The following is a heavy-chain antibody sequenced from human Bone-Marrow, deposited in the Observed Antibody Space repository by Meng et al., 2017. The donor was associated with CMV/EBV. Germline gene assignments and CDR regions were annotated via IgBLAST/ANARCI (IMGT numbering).Heavy chain of an antibody. V-gene: IGHV4-39*07. J-gene: IGHJ5*02. D-gene: IGHD6-25*01. CDR1: GGSISSSSYY. CDR3: ARELAAESEWNWFDP. Sequence: SDTLSLTCTVSGGSISSSSYYWGWIRQPPGKGLEWIGSIYYSGSTYYNPSLKSRVTISVDTSKNQFSLKLSSVTAADTAVYYCARELAAESEWNWFDPWDQGTLVTVSS. CDR2: IYYSGST.